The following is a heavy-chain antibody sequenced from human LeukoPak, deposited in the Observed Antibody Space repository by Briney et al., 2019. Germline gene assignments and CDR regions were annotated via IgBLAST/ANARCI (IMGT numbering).Heavy chain of an antibody. Sequence: GGSLRLSCAASGFTFSSYWMPWVRQAPGKGLVWVSRINSDGSSTSYADSVKGRFTISRDNAKNTLYLQMNSLRAEDTAVYYCARDDDSSGYWYYYGMDVWGQGTTVTVSS. V-gene: IGHV3-74*01. CDR1: GFTFSSYW. CDR3: ARDDDSSGYWYYYGMDV. CDR2: INSDGSST. D-gene: IGHD3-22*01. J-gene: IGHJ6*02.